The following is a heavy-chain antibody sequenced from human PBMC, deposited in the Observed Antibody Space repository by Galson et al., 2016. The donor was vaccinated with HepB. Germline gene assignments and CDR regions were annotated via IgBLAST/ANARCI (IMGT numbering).Heavy chain of an antibody. V-gene: IGHV3-23*01. CDR1: GFTFRNYA. CDR2: LSGSITGNGGSE. Sequence: SLRLSCAASGFTFRNYALRWVRQAPGKGLEWVSSLSGSITGNGGSEYYAHSVKGRFSISRDDSKNTLYLQMNSLRVEDTAVYYCAKVHDFWSGYFDYWGQGTLVTVSS. J-gene: IGHJ4*02. D-gene: IGHD3-3*01. CDR3: AKVHDFWSGYFDY.